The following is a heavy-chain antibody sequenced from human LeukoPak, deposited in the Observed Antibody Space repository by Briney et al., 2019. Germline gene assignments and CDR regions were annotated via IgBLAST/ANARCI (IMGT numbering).Heavy chain of an antibody. D-gene: IGHD1-26*01. Sequence: PSETLSLTCAVYGGSFSGYYWSWIRQAPGKGLEWIGSVLHSGTTYYNPSLKSRVTMSVDTSMNQFSLRLNSVTAADTALYHCAKTKSGSYHSPFDYWGQGSLVTVSS. V-gene: IGHV4-34*12. J-gene: IGHJ4*02. CDR2: VLHSGTT. CDR3: AKTKSGSYHSPFDY. CDR1: GGSFSGYY.